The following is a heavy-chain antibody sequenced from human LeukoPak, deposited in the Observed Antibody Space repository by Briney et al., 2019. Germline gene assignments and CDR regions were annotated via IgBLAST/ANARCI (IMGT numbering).Heavy chain of an antibody. J-gene: IGHJ5*02. CDR3: ASHIVVVPAAVNWFDP. Sequence: SETLSLTCAVYGGSFSGYYWSWIRQPPGKGLEWIGEINHSGSTNYNPSLKSRVTISLDTSKNQFSLKLRSVTAADTAVYYCASHIVVVPAAVNWFDPWGQGNLVTVSS. CDR1: GGSFSGYY. D-gene: IGHD2-2*01. CDR2: INHSGST. V-gene: IGHV4-34*01.